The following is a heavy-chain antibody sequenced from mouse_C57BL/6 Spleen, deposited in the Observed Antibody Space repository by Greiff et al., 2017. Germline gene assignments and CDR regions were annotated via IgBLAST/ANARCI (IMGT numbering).Heavy chain of an antibody. Sequence: EVKLMESGGGLVKPGGSLKLSCAASGFTFSDYGMHWVRQAPEKGLEWVAYISSGSSTIYYADTVKGRFTISRDNAKNTLFLQMTSLRSEDTAMYSFSTVLVDSYALAFWAPGPSLTVSS. D-gene: IGHD2-2*01. V-gene: IGHV5-17*01. CDR1: GFTFSDYG. J-gene: IGHJ4*01. CDR2: ISSGSSTI. CDR3: STVLVDSYALAF.